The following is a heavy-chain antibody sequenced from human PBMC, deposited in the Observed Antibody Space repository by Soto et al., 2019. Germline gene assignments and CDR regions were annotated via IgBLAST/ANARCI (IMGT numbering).Heavy chain of an antibody. V-gene: IGHV4-31*03. CDR1: GGSISSGGYY. J-gene: IGHJ4*02. Sequence: TSETLSLTCTVSGGSISSGGYYWSWIRQHPGKGLEWIGYIYYSGSTYYNPSLKGRVTISVDTSKNQFSLKLSSVTAADTAVYYCARDRVSSGYLAIDYWGQGTLVTVSS. CDR3: ARDRVSSGYLAIDY. D-gene: IGHD3-22*01. CDR2: IYYSGST.